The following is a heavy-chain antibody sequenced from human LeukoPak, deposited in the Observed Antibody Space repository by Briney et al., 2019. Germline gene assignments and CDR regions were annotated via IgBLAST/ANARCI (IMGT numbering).Heavy chain of an antibody. D-gene: IGHD1-26*01. Sequence: GGSLRLSCAASGFTFSSYWMSWVRQAPGKGLEWVANIKQDGSEKYYVDSVKGRFTISRDNAKNSLYLQITSLRAEDTALYYCVKFREVSGDYWGQGTLVTVSS. J-gene: IGHJ4*02. V-gene: IGHV3-7*03. CDR1: GFTFSSYW. CDR2: IKQDGSEK. CDR3: VKFREVSGDY.